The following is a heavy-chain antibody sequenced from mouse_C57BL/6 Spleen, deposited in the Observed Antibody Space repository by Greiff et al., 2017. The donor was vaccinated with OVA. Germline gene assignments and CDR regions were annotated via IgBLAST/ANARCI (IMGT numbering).Heavy chain of an antibody. CDR3: ARDYGSSYERYFDY. V-gene: IGHV14-3*01. Sequence: EVKLQESVAELVRPGASVKLSCTASGFNIKNTYMHWVKQRPEQGLVWIGRIDPANGNTKYAPKFQGKATITADTSSNTAYLQLSSLTSEDTAIYYCARDYGSSYERYFDYWGQGTTLTVSS. D-gene: IGHD1-1*01. J-gene: IGHJ2*01. CDR2: IDPANGNT. CDR1: GFNIKNTY.